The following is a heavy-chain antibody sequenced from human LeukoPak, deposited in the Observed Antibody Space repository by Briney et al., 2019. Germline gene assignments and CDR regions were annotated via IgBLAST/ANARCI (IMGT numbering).Heavy chain of an antibody. Sequence: GRSLRLSCTASGFTFSDYAIHWVRQAPGKGLEWVAVISYDGSNKYYADSVKGRFTISRDNSKNTLSLQMNSLRAEDTALYYCVRTDCSGGCCYPNFDYWGQGTLVTVSS. J-gene: IGHJ4*02. CDR3: VRTDCSGGCCYPNFDY. CDR1: GFTFSDYA. V-gene: IGHV3-30*04. D-gene: IGHD2-15*01. CDR2: ISYDGSNK.